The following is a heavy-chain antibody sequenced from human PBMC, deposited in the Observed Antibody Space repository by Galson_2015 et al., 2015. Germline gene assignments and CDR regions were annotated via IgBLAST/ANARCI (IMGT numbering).Heavy chain of an antibody. D-gene: IGHD1-14*01. CDR2: IKYDGSQT. CDR1: GFTFRNYW. V-gene: IGHV3-7*03. J-gene: IGHJ4*02. Sequence: SLRLSCAASGFTFRNYWMVWVRQTPEKGLQWVAKIKYDGSQTFYVDSVKCRFTISRDNAENSLDLQMNSLRADDTAAYYCARDANRGGEFDYWGQGALVTVSS. CDR3: ARDANRGGEFDY.